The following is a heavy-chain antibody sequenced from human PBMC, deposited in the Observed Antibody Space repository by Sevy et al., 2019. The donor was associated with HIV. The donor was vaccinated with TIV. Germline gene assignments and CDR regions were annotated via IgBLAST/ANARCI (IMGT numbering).Heavy chain of an antibody. CDR2: INTDGESI. CDR3: ARGTRGTFGN. J-gene: IGHJ4*02. CDR1: GFTFSNYW. V-gene: IGHV3-74*01. Sequence: GSLRLSCAASGFTFSNYWMHWVRQAPGKGLVWVSHINTDGESIRYADSVKGRFTISRDNAKNTLYLQVNSLRAEDTAVYYCARGTRGTFGNWGQGTLVTVS. D-gene: IGHD1-26*01.